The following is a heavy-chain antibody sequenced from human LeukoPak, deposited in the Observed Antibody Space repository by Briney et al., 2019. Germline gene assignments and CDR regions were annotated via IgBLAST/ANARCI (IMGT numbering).Heavy chain of an antibody. V-gene: IGHV1-69*13. CDR1: GGTFSSYA. Sequence: GASVKVSCKASGGTFSSYAISWVRQAPGQGLEWMGGIIPIFGTANYAQKFQGRVTITADESTSTAYMELSSLRSEDTAVYYCASACSSTSCWNAFDIWGQGTMVTVSS. J-gene: IGHJ3*02. CDR3: ASACSSTSCWNAFDI. D-gene: IGHD2-2*01. CDR2: IIPIFGTA.